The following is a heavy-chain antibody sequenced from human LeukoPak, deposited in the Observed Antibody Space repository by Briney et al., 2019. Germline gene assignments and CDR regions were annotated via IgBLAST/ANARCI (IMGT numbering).Heavy chain of an antibody. V-gene: IGHV4-38-2*02. J-gene: IGHJ4*02. D-gene: IGHD3-22*01. Sequence: SETLSLTCSVSGYSISSGYYWGWIRPPPGKGLEWIGSSNHTGSTYYNPSLKSRATISVDTSKNQFSLKLSSVTAADTAVYYCAKDTYDSGVYFPWDYWGQGTLVTVSS. CDR3: AKDTYDSGVYFPWDY. CDR1: GYSISSGYY. CDR2: SNHTGST.